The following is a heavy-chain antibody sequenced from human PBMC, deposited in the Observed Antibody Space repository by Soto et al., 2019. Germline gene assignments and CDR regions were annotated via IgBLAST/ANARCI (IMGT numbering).Heavy chain of an antibody. CDR2: IIPIFGTA. CDR3: AREGSGTCGGECLDY. CDR1: GGTFSSYA. J-gene: IGHJ4*02. V-gene: IGHV1-69*01. Sequence: QVQLVQSGAEVKKPGSSVKFSCKASGGTFSSYAISWVRQAPGQGLECMGGIIPIFGTANYAQKFQGRVSITADESTSTAYMELGSLRSEDTAVYYCAREGSGTCGGECLDYWGQGTLVTVSS. D-gene: IGHD2-21*01.